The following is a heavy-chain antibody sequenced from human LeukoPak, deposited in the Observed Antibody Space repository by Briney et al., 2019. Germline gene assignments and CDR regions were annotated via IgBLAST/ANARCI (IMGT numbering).Heavy chain of an antibody. CDR1: GYTFTGYY. D-gene: IGHD3-22*01. CDR2: INPNSGGT. CDR3: ARDGGSTYYYDSSGYEFDY. Sequence: ASVKVSCKASGYTFTGYYMHWVRQAPGQGLEWMGWINPNSGGTNYAQKFQGRVTMTRDTSISTAYMELSRLRSDDMAVYYCARDGGSTYYYDSSGYEFDYWGQGTLVTVSS. V-gene: IGHV1-2*02. J-gene: IGHJ4*02.